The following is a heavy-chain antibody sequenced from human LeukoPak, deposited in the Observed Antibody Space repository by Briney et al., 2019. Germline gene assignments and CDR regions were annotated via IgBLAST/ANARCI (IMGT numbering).Heavy chain of an antibody. CDR1: DSSFRSHD. CDR3: AKGPNFGSWRAVAY. D-gene: IGHD3-10*01. Sequence: PGGSLRLSCAVSDSSFRSHDMSWVRQTLQKGLEWVSSIASDGASFYADPVRGRFTISRDTSQNILYLQMNSLRADDTAIYYCAKGPNFGSWRAVAYWGQGSLVTVSS. J-gene: IGHJ4*02. V-gene: IGHV3-23*01. CDR2: IASDGAS.